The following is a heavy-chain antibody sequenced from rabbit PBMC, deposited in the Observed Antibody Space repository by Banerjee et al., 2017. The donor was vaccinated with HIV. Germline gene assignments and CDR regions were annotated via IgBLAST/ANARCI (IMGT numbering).Heavy chain of an antibody. J-gene: IGHJ4*01. D-gene: IGHD6-1*01. CDR3: ARDDAIDTYGVYFTL. V-gene: IGHV1S40*01. Sequence: QSLEESGGDLVKPGGTLTLTCKASGFDFSSNSMCWVRQAPGKGLEWIACIVGGSSGITYYASWAKGRFTISKTSSTTVTLQMTSLTAADTATYFCARDDAIDTYGVYFTLWGPGTLVTVS. CDR2: IVGGSSGIT. CDR1: GFDFSSNS.